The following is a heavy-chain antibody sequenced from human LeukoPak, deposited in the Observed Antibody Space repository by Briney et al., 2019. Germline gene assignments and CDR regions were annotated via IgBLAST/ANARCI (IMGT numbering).Heavy chain of an antibody. Sequence: PSETLSLTCTVSGDSFSSSSSSWGWIRQPPEKGLEWIGNVYHSGSTYYNPSLRSRVTISVDTSKNQFSLKLTSVTAADTAVYYCASDLIAAGGSTLGSWGQGTLVTVSS. CDR3: ASDLIAAGGSTLGS. V-gene: IGHV4-39*01. J-gene: IGHJ5*02. D-gene: IGHD6-13*01. CDR2: VYHSGST. CDR1: GDSFSSSSSS.